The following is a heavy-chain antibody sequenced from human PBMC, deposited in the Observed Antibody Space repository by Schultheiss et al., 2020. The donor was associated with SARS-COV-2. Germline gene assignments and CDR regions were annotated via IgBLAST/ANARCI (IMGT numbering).Heavy chain of an antibody. J-gene: IGHJ4*02. CDR1: GYSFSSYG. V-gene: IGHV1-18*01. D-gene: IGHD3-22*01. Sequence: ASVKVSCKASGYSFSSYGISWVRQAPGQGLEWMGWISTSSGNTNYAQKFQGRVTMTTDTSTSTAYMEVRSLRSDDTAVYYCARDVEHYYDSSGAYWGQGTLVTVSS. CDR2: ISTSSGNT. CDR3: ARDVEHYYDSSGAY.